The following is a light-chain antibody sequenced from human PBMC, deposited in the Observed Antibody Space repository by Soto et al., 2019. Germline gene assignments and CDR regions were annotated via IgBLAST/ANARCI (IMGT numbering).Light chain of an antibody. CDR2: DVS. J-gene: IGLJ3*02. CDR3: SPFAGSYTFWV. Sequence: QSALTQPRSVSGSPGQSVTISCTGTSSDVGDYNYVSWYQQYPGKAPKLVIYDVSKRPSGVPDRFSGSKSGNTASLTISGLQAEDEADYYCSPFAGSYTFWVFGGGTKPTVL. V-gene: IGLV2-11*01. CDR1: SSDVGDYNY.